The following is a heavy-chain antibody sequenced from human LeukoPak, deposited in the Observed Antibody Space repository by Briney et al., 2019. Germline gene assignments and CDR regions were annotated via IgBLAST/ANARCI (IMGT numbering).Heavy chain of an antibody. J-gene: IGHJ4*02. Sequence: GGSLRLSCAASGFTFSDYAMTWVRQAPGKGLEWVSAISGSGGTTYYADSVKGRFTISRDNSKNTLYLQMNSLKTEDTAVYYCTTDFGDYDSSGYYLGGVYWGQGTLVTVSS. D-gene: IGHD3-22*01. CDR1: GFTFSDYA. V-gene: IGHV3-23*01. CDR2: ISGSGGTT. CDR3: TTDFGDYDSSGYYLGGVY.